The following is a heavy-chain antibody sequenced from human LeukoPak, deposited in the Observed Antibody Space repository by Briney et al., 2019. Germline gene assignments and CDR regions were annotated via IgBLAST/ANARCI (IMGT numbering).Heavy chain of an antibody. CDR3: AKRGAYPNWFDP. Sequence: GGSLRLSCAASGFTFNNYAMSWVRQAPGKGLEWVSGITGSGFSTYYADSLKGRFTISRDNSKNTLYLQTNSLRAEDTAVYYCAKRGAYPNWFDPWGQGTLVTVSS. CDR1: GFTFNNYA. D-gene: IGHD3-16*01. J-gene: IGHJ5*02. CDR2: ITGSGFST. V-gene: IGHV3-23*01.